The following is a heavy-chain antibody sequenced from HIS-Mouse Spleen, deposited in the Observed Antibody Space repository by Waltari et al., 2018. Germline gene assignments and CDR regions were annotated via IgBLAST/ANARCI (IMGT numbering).Heavy chain of an antibody. Sequence: QLQLQESGPGLVKPSETLSLTCTASRGHISSSSYYGGWIRQPTGKGLGWSGSIYYSGSTYYNPSLKSRVTISVDTSKNQFSLKLSSVTAADTAVYYCAREIPYSSSWYDWYFDLWGRGTLVTVSS. CDR2: IYYSGST. CDR1: RGHISSSSYY. V-gene: IGHV4-39*07. CDR3: AREIPYSSSWYDWYFDL. J-gene: IGHJ2*01. D-gene: IGHD6-13*01.